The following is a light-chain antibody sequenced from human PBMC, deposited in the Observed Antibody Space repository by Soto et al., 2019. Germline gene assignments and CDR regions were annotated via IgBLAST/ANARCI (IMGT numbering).Light chain of an antibody. J-gene: IGKJ2*01. V-gene: IGKV3-15*01. CDR3: QSYNDWPFA. CDR1: ESLFGF. CDR2: GVS. Sequence: DIVLTQSPATLSVSPGDRVTLSCRASESLFGFLAWYQQKPGQAPRLVMYGVSTRATGIPARFSGGGSATDLTLTISSLQSEDSAFYFCQSYNDWPFASGLGTRLEI.